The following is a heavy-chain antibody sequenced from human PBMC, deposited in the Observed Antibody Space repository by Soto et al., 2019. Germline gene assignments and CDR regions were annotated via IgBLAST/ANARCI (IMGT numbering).Heavy chain of an antibody. CDR2: IYYSGST. D-gene: IGHD3-3*01. CDR3: ARWWSGSRQGFDP. Sequence: SETLSLTCTVSGGSISSGDYYWSWIRQHPGKGLEWIGYIYYSGSTYCNPSLKSRVTISVDTSKNQFSLKLSSVTAADTAVYYCARWWSGSRQGFDPWGQGTLVTVSS. V-gene: IGHV4-31*03. CDR1: GGSISSGDYY. J-gene: IGHJ5*02.